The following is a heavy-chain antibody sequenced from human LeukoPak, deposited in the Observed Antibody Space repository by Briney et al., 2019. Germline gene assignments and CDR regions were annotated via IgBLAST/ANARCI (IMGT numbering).Heavy chain of an antibody. Sequence: GGSLRLSCAASGFTFSRYSMNWVRQAPGKGLEWVSSISISSNYKYYPDSLKGRFTISRDNAKNSLYQQMNSLRAEDTAVYYCARGSRLGGVARYAFNIWGQGTMVTVSS. CDR1: GFTFSRYS. D-gene: IGHD3-3*01. CDR2: ISISSNYK. V-gene: IGHV3-21*01. CDR3: ARGSRLGGVARYAFNI. J-gene: IGHJ3*02.